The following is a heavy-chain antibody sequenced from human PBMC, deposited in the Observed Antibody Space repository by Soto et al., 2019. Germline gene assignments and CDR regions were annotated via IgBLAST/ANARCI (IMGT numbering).Heavy chain of an antibody. CDR1: GDSISSADYF. Sequence: PSETLSLTCSVSGDSISSADYFWTWIRQSPGKGLEWMGYIFHSGTTYYNPSLKGRLLISIENSKKQFSLRLTSVTAADSAVYFCAREPYLPNARNDFWGPGTLVTVSS. D-gene: IGHD7-27*01. CDR3: AREPYLPNARNDF. V-gene: IGHV4-30-4*01. CDR2: IFHSGTT. J-gene: IGHJ4*02.